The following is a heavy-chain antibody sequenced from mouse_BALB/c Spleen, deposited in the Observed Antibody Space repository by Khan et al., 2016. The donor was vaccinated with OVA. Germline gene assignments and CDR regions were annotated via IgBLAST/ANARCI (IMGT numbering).Heavy chain of an antibody. J-gene: IGHJ2*01. CDR3: ARESNFDY. Sequence: EVELVESGGGLVQPGGSRKLSCAASGFTFSRFGMHWVRQAPEKGLEWVAYISSGSSTIYYADTVKGRFTITRDNPTNTLFLQMTSLRSEDTAMYYWARESNFDYGGQGTTLTVSA. V-gene: IGHV5-17*02. CDR1: GFTFSRFG. CDR2: ISSGSSTI.